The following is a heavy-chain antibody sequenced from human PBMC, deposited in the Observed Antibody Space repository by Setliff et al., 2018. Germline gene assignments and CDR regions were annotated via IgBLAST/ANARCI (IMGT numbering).Heavy chain of an antibody. J-gene: IGHJ4*02. Sequence: GESLKISCAASGFTFSDYYMSWIRQAPGKGLEWVGNIKHDGSAKGYLDSVKGRFTISRDNAKNSLFLQMNSLRVEDTAIYYCARERFYGDNKNYFGPHSWGQGTLVTVSS. D-gene: IGHD3-9*01. CDR2: IKHDGSAK. CDR1: GFTFSDYY. V-gene: IGHV3-7*03. CDR3: ARERFYGDNKNYFGPHS.